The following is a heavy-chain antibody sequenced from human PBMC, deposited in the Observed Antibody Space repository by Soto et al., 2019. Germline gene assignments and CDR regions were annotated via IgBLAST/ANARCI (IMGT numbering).Heavy chain of an antibody. Sequence: ASVKVSCKASGGTFSSYAISWVRQAPGKGLEWMGGFDPEDGETIYAQKLQGRVTLTTDTSTSTAYMELRSLRSDDTAVYYCAPHTLDTGMPSGYWGQGTLVTVSS. CDR3: APHTLDTGMPSGY. D-gene: IGHD5-18*01. CDR2: FDPEDGET. J-gene: IGHJ4*02. CDR1: GGTFSSYA. V-gene: IGHV1-18*01.